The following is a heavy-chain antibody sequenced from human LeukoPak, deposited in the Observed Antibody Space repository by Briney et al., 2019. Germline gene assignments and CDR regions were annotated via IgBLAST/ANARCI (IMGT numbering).Heavy chain of an antibody. V-gene: IGHV3-30*02. J-gene: IGHJ4*01. D-gene: IGHD3-10*01. CDR1: GFTFSSYG. CDR2: IRYDGSNK. CDR3: GWDGSGSYNVDY. Sequence: GGSLRLSCAASGFTFSSYGMHWVRQAPGKGLEWVAFIRYDGSNKYYADSVKGRFTISRDNSKNTLYLQMNSLRAEDTAVYYWGWDGSGSYNVDYRGQGTLVTVSS.